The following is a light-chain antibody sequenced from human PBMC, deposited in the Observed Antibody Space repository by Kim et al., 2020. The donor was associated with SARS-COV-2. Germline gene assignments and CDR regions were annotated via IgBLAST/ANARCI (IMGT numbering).Light chain of an antibody. V-gene: IGLV2-14*03. CDR3: SSYASSSTWM. CDR2: DVS. Sequence: GQSFTISCSGTSSDVGGYNYVSWYQQHPGKAPKLMIYDVSNRPSGVSNRFSGSKSGNTASLTISGLQAEDGADYYCSSYASSSTWMFGGGTQLTVL. CDR1: SSDVGGYNY. J-gene: IGLJ3*02.